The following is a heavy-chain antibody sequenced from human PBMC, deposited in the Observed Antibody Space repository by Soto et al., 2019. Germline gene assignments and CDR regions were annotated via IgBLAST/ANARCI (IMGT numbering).Heavy chain of an antibody. CDR2: IYYSGST. Sequence: ETLSLTCTVSGGSISSYYWSWIRQPPGKGLEWIGYIYYSGSTNYNPSLKSRVTISVDTSKNQFSLKLSSVTAADTAVYYCARGSMVRGVIVYYYMDVWGKGTTVTVYS. CDR1: GGSISSYY. V-gene: IGHV4-59*08. D-gene: IGHD3-10*01. CDR3: ARGSMVRGVIVYYYMDV. J-gene: IGHJ6*03.